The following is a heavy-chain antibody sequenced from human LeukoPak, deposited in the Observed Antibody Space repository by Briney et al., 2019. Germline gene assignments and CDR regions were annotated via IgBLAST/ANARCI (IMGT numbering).Heavy chain of an antibody. Sequence: PGGSLRLSCAASGFTFSSYSMNWVRQAPGKGLEWVSSISSSGSYIYYADSVEGRFTISRDNAKNSLYLQMNSLRAEDTAVYYCASNIAVAATGYWGQGTLVTVSS. CDR1: GFTFSSYS. CDR2: ISSSGSYI. CDR3: ASNIAVAATGY. J-gene: IGHJ4*02. V-gene: IGHV3-21*01. D-gene: IGHD6-19*01.